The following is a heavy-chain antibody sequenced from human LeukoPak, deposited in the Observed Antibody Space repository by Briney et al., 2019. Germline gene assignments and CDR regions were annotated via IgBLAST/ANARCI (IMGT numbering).Heavy chain of an antibody. Sequence: PGGSLRLSCAASGFIVSNTYMTWVRQAPGKGLEWVSVIHNDGSTYYADSVKGRFTISRDNSKNMLFLRMNSLRVEDTAVYFCASLARDYGGKGTLVSVSS. CDR1: GFIVSNTY. V-gene: IGHV3-53*01. CDR2: IHNDGST. CDR3: ASLARDY. J-gene: IGHJ4*02. D-gene: IGHD3-3*02.